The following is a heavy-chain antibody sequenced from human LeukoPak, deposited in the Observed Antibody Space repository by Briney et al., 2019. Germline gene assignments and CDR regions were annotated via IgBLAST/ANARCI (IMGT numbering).Heavy chain of an antibody. V-gene: IGHV4-31*03. Sequence: PSQTLSLTCTVSGGFISSGGYYWSWIRQHPGKGLEWIGYIYYSGSTYYNPSLKSRVTISVDTSKNQFSLKLSSVTAADTAVYYCARDVGGSYPFDYWGQGTLVTVSS. J-gene: IGHJ4*02. CDR2: IYYSGST. D-gene: IGHD1-26*01. CDR3: ARDVGGSYPFDY. CDR1: GGFISSGGYY.